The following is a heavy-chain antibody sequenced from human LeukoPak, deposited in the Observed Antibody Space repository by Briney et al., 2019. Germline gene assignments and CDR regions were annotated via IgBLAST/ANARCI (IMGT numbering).Heavy chain of an antibody. CDR1: GFTFSSYS. V-gene: IGHV3-48*01. D-gene: IGHD2-2*01. J-gene: IGHJ4*02. CDR3: ARGLMGYCSSTSCPEGDDY. CDR2: ISSSSSTI. Sequence: GGSLRLSCAASGFTFSSYSMNWVRQAPGKGLEWVSYISSSSSTIYYADSVKGRFTISRDNSKNTLYLQMNSLRAEDTAVYYCARGLMGYCSSTSCPEGDDYWGQGTLVTVSS.